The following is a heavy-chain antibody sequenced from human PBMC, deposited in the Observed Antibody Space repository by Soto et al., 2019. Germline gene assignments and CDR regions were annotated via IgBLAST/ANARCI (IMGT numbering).Heavy chain of an antibody. J-gene: IGHJ6*02. CDR3: ARPSIAARPGYYYYRMDV. CDR2: IYSGGST. Sequence: GGSLRLSCAASGFTVSSNYMSWVRQAPGKXLEWVSVIYSGGSTYYADSVKGRFTISRDNSKNTLYLQMNSLRAEDTAVYYCARPSIAARPGYYYYRMDVWGQGTTVTVSS. D-gene: IGHD6-6*01. V-gene: IGHV3-53*01. CDR1: GFTVSSNY.